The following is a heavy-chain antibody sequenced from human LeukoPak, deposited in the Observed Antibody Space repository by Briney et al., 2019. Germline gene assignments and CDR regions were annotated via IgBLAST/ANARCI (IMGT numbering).Heavy chain of an antibody. CDR2: INSDGSST. CDR3: ARGPYDMLTGYDGDYFDY. D-gene: IGHD3-9*01. J-gene: IGHJ4*02. Sequence: PGGSLRLSCAASGFTFSSYWMHWVRQAPGKGLVWVSRINSDGSSTSYADSVKGRFTISRDNAKNTLYLQMNSLRAEDPAVYFCARGPYDMLTGYDGDYFDYCGQGTLCTVSS. CDR1: GFTFSSYW. V-gene: IGHV3-74*01.